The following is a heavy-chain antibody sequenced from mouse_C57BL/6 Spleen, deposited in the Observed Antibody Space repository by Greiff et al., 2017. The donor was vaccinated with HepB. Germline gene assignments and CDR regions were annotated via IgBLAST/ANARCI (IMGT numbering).Heavy chain of an antibody. CDR3: ARAIYYDYPNAMDY. Sequence: EVQLQQSGPELVKPGASVKIPCKASGYTFTDYNMDWVKQSHGKSLEWIGDINPNNGGTIYNQKFKGKATLTVDKSSSTAYMELRSLTSEDTAVYYCARAIYYDYPNAMDYWGQGTSVTVSS. D-gene: IGHD2-4*01. V-gene: IGHV1-18*01. CDR2: INPNNGGT. J-gene: IGHJ4*01. CDR1: GYTFTDYN.